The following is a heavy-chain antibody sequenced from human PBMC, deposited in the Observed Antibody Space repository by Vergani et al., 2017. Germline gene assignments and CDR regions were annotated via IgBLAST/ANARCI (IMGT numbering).Heavy chain of an antibody. J-gene: IGHJ6*02. Sequence: EVQLLESGGGLVQPGGSLRLSCAASGFTFSSYAMSWVRQAPGKGLEWVSAISGSGGSTYYADSVKGRFTISRDNSKNTLYLQMNSLRAEDTAVYYCARDLGTSVGWYGSYYYYGMDVWGQGTTVTVSS. D-gene: IGHD6-19*01. CDR3: ARDLGTSVGWYGSYYYYGMDV. CDR1: GFTFSSYA. V-gene: IGHV3-23*01. CDR2: ISGSGGST.